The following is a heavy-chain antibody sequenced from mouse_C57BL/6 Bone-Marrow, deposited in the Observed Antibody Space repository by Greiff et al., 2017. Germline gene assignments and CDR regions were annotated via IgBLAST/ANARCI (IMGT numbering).Heavy chain of an antibody. J-gene: IGHJ4*01. CDR3: TRRRGVYYGSSYYAMDY. D-gene: IGHD1-1*01. CDR1: GYTFTDYE. V-gene: IGHV1-15*01. Sequence: QVQLQQSGAELVRPGASVTLSCKASGYTFTDYEMHWVKQTPVHGLEWIGAIDPETGGTAYNQKFKGKAILTADKSSGTAYMELRSLTSEDSAVYYGTRRRGVYYGSSYYAMDYWGQGTSVTVSS. CDR2: IDPETGGT.